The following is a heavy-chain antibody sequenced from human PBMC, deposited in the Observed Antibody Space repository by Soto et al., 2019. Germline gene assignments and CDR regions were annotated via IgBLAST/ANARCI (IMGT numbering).Heavy chain of an antibody. J-gene: IGHJ4*02. CDR1: GGTFSSYA. CDR3: ARDRDYYDSSGYSPYYFDY. D-gene: IGHD3-22*01. CDR2: IIPIFGTA. Sequence: SVKVSCKASGGTFSSYAISWVRQAPGQGLEWMGGIIPIFGTANYAQKFQGRVTITADESTSTAYMELSSLRSEDTAVYYCARDRDYYDSSGYSPYYFDYWGQGTLVTVS. V-gene: IGHV1-69*13.